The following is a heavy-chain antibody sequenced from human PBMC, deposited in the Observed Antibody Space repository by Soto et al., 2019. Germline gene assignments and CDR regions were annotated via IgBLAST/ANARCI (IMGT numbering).Heavy chain of an antibody. J-gene: IGHJ4*02. V-gene: IGHV3-23*01. CDR2: ISGSGGST. CDR1: GFTFSSYA. CDR3: AKDNNKKDYYDSSGYYYDY. Sequence: PGGSLRLSCAASGFTFSSYAMSWVRQAPGKGLEWVSAISGSGGSTYYADSVKGRFTISRDNSKNTLYLQMNSLRAEDTAVYYCAKDNNKKDYYDSSGYYYDYWGQGTLVTVSS. D-gene: IGHD3-22*01.